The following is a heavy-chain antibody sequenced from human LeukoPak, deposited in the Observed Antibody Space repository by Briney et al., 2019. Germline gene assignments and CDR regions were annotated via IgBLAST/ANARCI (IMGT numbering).Heavy chain of an antibody. Sequence: ASVKVSCRASGYTFINYSINWVRQAPGQGLEWMGWISAYNGNTNYAQKLQGRVTMTTDTSTSTAYMELRSLRSDDTAVYYCARYCSGGSCYSHLYYYYGMDVWGKGTTVTVSS. CDR2: ISAYNGNT. J-gene: IGHJ6*04. V-gene: IGHV1-18*04. CDR1: GYTFINYS. CDR3: ARYCSGGSCYSHLYYYYGMDV. D-gene: IGHD2-15*01.